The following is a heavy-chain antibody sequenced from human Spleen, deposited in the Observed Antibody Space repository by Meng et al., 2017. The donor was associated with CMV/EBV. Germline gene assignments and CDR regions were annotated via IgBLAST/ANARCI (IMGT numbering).Heavy chain of an antibody. Sequence: GEALKIYCAASGFSFSSYNMHWVRQAPGKGLEWVANIKIDGGEKDYADSVRVRFTISRDDSNNLLYLQMSSLRAEDTAKYYCARLKITMVRAWDSWVQGTLVTVSS. CDR1: GFSFSSYN. J-gene: IGHJ4*02. V-gene: IGHV3-7*01. CDR3: ARLKITMVRAWDS. CDR2: IKIDGGEK. D-gene: IGHD3-10*01.